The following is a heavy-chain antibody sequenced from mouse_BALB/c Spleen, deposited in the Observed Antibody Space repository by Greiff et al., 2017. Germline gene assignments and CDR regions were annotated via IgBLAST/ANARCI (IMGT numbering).Heavy chain of an antibody. CDR1: SYAFSSYW. CDR3: ARSPYYYGTAWFAY. J-gene: IGHJ3*01. D-gene: IGHD1-1*01. Sequence: QVQLQQSGAELVRPGSSVKISCKASSYAFSSYWMNWVKQRPGQGLEWIGQIYPGDGDTNYNGKFKGKATLTADKSSSTAYMQLSSLTSEDSAVYFCARSPYYYGTAWFAYWGQGTLVTVSA. V-gene: IGHV1-80*01. CDR2: IYPGDGDT.